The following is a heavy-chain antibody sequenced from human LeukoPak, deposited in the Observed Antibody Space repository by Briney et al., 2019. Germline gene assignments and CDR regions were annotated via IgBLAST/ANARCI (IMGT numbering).Heavy chain of an antibody. CDR2: IYTSGST. V-gene: IGHV4-4*07. Sequence: SETLSLTCTVSGGSISSYYWSWIRQPAGKGLEWIGRIYTSGSTNYNPSLKSRVTMSVDTSKNQFSLKLSSVTAADTAVYYCARNEGSSSWSYHNWFDPWGQGTLVTVSS. J-gene: IGHJ5*02. CDR3: ARNEGSSSWSYHNWFDP. D-gene: IGHD6-13*01. CDR1: GGSISSYY.